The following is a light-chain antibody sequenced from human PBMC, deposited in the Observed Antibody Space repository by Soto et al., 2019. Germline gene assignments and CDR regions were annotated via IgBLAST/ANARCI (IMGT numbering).Light chain of an antibody. CDR1: SSDIGGNS. CDR3: ATWDDSLKGPV. J-gene: IGLJ3*02. Sequence: QLVLTQPPSASGTPGQRVTISCSGSSSDIGGNSVTWYHQLPGAAPKLLIYSNDQRPSGVPDRFSASKSGTSASLAISGLQSEDEADYYCATWDDSLKGPVFGGGTKLTVL. V-gene: IGLV1-44*01. CDR2: SND.